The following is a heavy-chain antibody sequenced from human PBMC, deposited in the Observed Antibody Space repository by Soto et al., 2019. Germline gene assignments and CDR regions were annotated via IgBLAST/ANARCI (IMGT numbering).Heavy chain of an antibody. CDR2: ISYDGSNK. CDR3: AKDQGWPSPYYYGMDV. Sequence: PGGSLRLSCAASGFTFSSYGMRWVRQAPGKGLEWVAVISYDGSNKYYADSVKGRFTISRDNSKNTLYLQMNSLRAEDTAVYYCAKDQGWPSPYYYGMDVWGQGTTVTVSS. D-gene: IGHD6-19*01. J-gene: IGHJ6*02. V-gene: IGHV3-30*18. CDR1: GFTFSSYG.